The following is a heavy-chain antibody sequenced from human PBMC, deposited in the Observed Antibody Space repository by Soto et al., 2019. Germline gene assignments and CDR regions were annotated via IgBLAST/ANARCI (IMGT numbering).Heavy chain of an antibody. Sequence: PVGSLRLSCAASGFTLSDHYMDWVRQAPGKGLEWVGRTRNKANSYTTEYAASVKGRFTISRDGSENSLFLQMNSLNTDDTAVYYCTRGAGEHQKLEGYYYGLDVWGLGTTVTVSS. CDR3: TRGAGEHQKLEGYYYGLDV. V-gene: IGHV3-72*01. CDR2: TRNKANSYTT. J-gene: IGHJ6*02. D-gene: IGHD7-27*01. CDR1: GFTLSDHY.